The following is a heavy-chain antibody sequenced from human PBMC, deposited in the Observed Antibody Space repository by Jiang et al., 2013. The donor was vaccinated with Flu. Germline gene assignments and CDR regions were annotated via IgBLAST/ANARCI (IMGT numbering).Heavy chain of an antibody. CDR3: ARDPTVVVPAAGTNFDY. CDR1: GYTFTSYA. D-gene: IGHD2-2*01. CDR2: INAGNGNT. V-gene: IGHV1-3*01. J-gene: IGHJ4*02. Sequence: SGAEVKKPGASVKVSCKASGYTFTSYAMHWVRQAPGQRLEWMGWINAGNGNTKYSQKFQGRVTITRDTSASTAYMELSSLRSEDTAVYYCARDPTVVVPAAGTNFDYWGQGTLVTVSS.